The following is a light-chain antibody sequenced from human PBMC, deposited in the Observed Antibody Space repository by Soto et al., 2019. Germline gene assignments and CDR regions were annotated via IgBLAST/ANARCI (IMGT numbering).Light chain of an antibody. V-gene: IGLV2-14*01. CDR3: SSYTTSTTQV. J-gene: IGLJ2*01. CDR2: EVR. CDR1: SSDVGSYNY. Sequence: QPVLTQPASVSGSPGQSITISCTGTSSDVGSYNYVSWYQQHPGKAPKLMIYEVRNRPSGVSDRFSGSKSGKTASLTIFGLQAEDKADYYCSSYTTSTTQVFGGGTKLTVL.